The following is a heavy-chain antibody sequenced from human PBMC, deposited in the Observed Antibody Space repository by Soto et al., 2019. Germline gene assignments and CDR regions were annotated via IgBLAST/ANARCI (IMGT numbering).Heavy chain of an antibody. Sequence: EVQLVESGGDLVQPGESLRLSCVPSGFLFRSYWLHWVRQTPAKGLVWVSEIRPDGSNTNYADSVRGRFTMSRDNAKNALYLQMNSLRVEDTGVYYCVRGTGARKGVDVWGQGTTVIVSS. D-gene: IGHD2-8*02. CDR1: GFLFRSYW. J-gene: IGHJ6*02. CDR3: VRGTGARKGVDV. V-gene: IGHV3-74*01. CDR2: IRPDGSNT.